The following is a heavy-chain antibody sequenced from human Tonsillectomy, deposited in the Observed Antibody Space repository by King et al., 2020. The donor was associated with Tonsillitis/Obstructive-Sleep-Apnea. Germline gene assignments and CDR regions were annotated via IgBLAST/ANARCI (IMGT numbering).Heavy chain of an antibody. Sequence: VQLVESGAEVKKPGESLKISCKGSGYSFTSYWIGWVRQMPGKGLEWRGIIYPVDSDTRYIPSFQGQVTMSADKSISTAYLQWSSLKASDTAMYYCARHWGRYCRSTSCPWYFDYWGQGTLVTVSS. J-gene: IGHJ4*02. CDR1: GYSFTSYW. D-gene: IGHD2-2*01. V-gene: IGHV5-51*01. CDR3: ARHWGRYCRSTSCPWYFDY. CDR2: IYPVDSDT.